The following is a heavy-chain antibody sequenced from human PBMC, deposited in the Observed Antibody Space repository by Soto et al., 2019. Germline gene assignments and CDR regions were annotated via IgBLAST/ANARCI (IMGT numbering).Heavy chain of an antibody. CDR2: ISVTGAM. J-gene: IGHJ6*02. CDR1: GEAVGSGQSY. CDR3: ARGRADSAGSSFGRRMDV. Sequence: QVQLQESGPGLVKPSETLSLLCFVSGEAVGSGQSYWNWVRQAPGKGLEWIGHISVTGAMKNSAPLKGRVTMSVDPSNNPISLTLTSVAAADSSTFCCARGRADSAGSSFGRRMDVWGQGTTVTVAS. V-gene: IGHV4-61*01. D-gene: IGHD3-10*01.